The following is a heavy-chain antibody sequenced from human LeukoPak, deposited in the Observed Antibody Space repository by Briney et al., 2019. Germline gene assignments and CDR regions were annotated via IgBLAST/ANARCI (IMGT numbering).Heavy chain of an antibody. CDR3: ARVTTTRDYGDYEYCFDS. V-gene: IGHV7-4-1*02. CDR1: GYTFTSYA. CDR2: INTNTGNP. D-gene: IGHD4-17*01. Sequence: ASVKVSGKASGYTFTSYAMNWVRQAPGQGLEWRGWINTNTGNPTYAQGFTGRCVFSLDTSVSTAYLQISSLKAEDTAVYYCARVTTTRDYGDYEYCFDSWGQGTLVTVS. J-gene: IGHJ5*01.